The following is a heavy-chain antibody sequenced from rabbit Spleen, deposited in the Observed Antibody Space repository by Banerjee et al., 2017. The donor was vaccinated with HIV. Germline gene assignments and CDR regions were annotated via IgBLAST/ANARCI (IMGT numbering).Heavy chain of an antibody. CDR2: INANSPST. CDR3: ARGNYYSYGWAGYAQNYFTF. Sequence: QEQLVESGGGLVKPEGSLTLTCKASGVSLNDKDVMCWVRQAPGKGLEWVACINANSPSTWYATWVNGRFTISRSTSLNTVDLKMTSLTAADTATYFCARGNYYSYGWAGYAQNYFTFWGQGTLVTVS. D-gene: IGHD6-1*01. V-gene: IGHV1S43*01. J-gene: IGHJ4*01. CDR1: GVSLNDKDV.